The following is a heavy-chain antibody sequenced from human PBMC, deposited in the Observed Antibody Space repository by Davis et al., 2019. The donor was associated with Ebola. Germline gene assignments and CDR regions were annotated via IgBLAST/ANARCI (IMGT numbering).Heavy chain of an antibody. J-gene: IGHJ4*02. V-gene: IGHV7-4-1*02. Sequence: ASVKVSCKASGYTFTNYYMHWVRQAPGQGLEWMGMINTNTGNPTYAQGFTGRFVFSLDTSVSTAYLQISSLKAEDTAVYYCARDPRPSAAGTCYFDYWGQGTLVTVSS. CDR2: INTNTGNP. D-gene: IGHD6-13*01. CDR3: ARDPRPSAAGTCYFDY. CDR1: GYTFTNYY.